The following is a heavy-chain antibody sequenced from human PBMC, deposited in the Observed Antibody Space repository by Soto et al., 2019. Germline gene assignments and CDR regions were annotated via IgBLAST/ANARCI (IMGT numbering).Heavy chain of an antibody. CDR2: FDPEDGET. D-gene: IGHD3-9*01. CDR3: ATALGDVLRYFDWPPDAFHI. V-gene: IGHV1-24*01. CDR1: GYTLTELS. J-gene: IGHJ3*02. Sequence: ASVKVSCKVSGYTLTELSMHWVRQAPGKGLEWMGGFDPEDGETIYAQKFQGRVTMTEDTSTDTAYMELSSLRSEDTAVYYCATALGDVLRYFDWPPDAFHIWGQGTMVTVSS.